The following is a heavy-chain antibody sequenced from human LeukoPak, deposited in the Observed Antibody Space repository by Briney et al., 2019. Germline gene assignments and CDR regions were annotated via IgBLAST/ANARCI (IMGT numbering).Heavy chain of an antibody. Sequence: GESLKISCKGSGYSFTSYWIGWVRQMPGKGLEWMGIIYPGDSDTRYSPSFQGQVTISADKSISTAYLQWSSLKASDTAMYYCARLSSYYDSSGYYSAYFDYWGQGTLVTVSS. CDR2: IYPGDSDT. V-gene: IGHV5-51*01. CDR3: ARLSSYYDSSGYYSAYFDY. CDR1: GYSFTSYW. J-gene: IGHJ4*02. D-gene: IGHD3-22*01.